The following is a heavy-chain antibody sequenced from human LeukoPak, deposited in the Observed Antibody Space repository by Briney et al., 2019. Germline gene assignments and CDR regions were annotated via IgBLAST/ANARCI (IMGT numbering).Heavy chain of an antibody. V-gene: IGHV3-30*18. J-gene: IGHJ5*02. D-gene: IGHD2-2*01. Sequence: PGRSLRLSCTASGFIFSSYGMHWVRQAPGRGLEWVAGIAYDGSNQYYLDSVRGRFIISRDNSKNMMYLQIDSLRPEDTAVYYCAKSGYQLLAGNWFDPWGQGTLVTVSS. CDR3: AKSGYQLLAGNWFDP. CDR1: GFIFSSYG. CDR2: IAYDGSNQ.